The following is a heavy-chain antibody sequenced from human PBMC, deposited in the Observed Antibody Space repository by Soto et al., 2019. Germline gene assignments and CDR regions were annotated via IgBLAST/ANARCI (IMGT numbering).Heavy chain of an antibody. CDR1: GGSFSGYY. D-gene: IGHD3-9*01. V-gene: IGHV4-34*01. CDR2: INHSGST. CDR3: ARGLSDPGEYYDILTPNWFDP. Sequence: SETLSLTCAVYGGSFSGYYWSWIRQPPGKGLEWIGEINHSGSTNYNPSLKSRVTISVDTSKNQFSLKLSSVTAADTAVYYCARGLSDPGEYYDILTPNWFDPWGQGTLVTVSS. J-gene: IGHJ5*02.